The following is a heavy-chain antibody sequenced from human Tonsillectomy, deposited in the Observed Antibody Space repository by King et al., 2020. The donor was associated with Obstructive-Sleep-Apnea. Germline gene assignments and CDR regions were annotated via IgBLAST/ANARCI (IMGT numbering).Heavy chain of an antibody. V-gene: IGHV2-70*11. Sequence: TLKESGPALVKPTQTLTLTCTFSGFSLSTSGMCVSWIRQPPGKALEWLARIDWDDDKYYSTSLKTRLTISKDNSKNQVVLTMTNMHPVDTATYYCARTYVYGSGSANHTAYYYYGMDFWGQGTTVTVSS. D-gene: IGHD3-10*01. J-gene: IGHJ6*02. CDR1: GFSLSTSGMC. CDR3: ARTYVYGSGSANHTAYYYYGMDF. CDR2: IDWDDDK.